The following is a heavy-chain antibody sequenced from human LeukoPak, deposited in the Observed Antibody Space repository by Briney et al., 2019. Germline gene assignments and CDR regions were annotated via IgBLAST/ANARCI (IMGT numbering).Heavy chain of an antibody. CDR1: GFIFSNYA. V-gene: IGHV3-23*01. CDR3: ARGADTHFDY. Sequence: GGSLRLSCEASGFIFSNYAMSWVRQAPGKGLEWVSSVSGTGGSTNYADSVRGRFTMSRENAKNSLYLQMNSLTAGDTAVYYCARGADTHFDYWGQGILVTVSS. D-gene: IGHD2-15*01. J-gene: IGHJ4*02. CDR2: VSGTGGST.